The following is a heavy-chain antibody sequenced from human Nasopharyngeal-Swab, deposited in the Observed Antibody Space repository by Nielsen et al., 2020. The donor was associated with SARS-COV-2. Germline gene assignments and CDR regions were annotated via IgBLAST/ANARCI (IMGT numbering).Heavy chain of an antibody. Sequence: GESLKISCAGSGFTFSNYEMNWVRQAPGKGLEWISSISGDDATLYYADFVRGRFSISRDNAKKSLYLQMDSLRAEDTAVYYCARGSRAWYWGQGTLVTVSS. V-gene: IGHV3-48*03. CDR2: ISGDDATL. J-gene: IGHJ4*02. CDR1: GFTFSNYE. CDR3: ARGSRAWY.